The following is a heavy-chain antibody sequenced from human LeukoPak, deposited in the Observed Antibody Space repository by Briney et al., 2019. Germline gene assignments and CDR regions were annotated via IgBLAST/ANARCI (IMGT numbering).Heavy chain of an antibody. V-gene: IGHV3-23*01. Sequence: GGSLRLSCAASGFTFGSYAMTWVRQAPGKGLEWVSAISGNGGSTYYADSVKGRFTISRDNSKNTLYLHLHNLRAEDTALYYCAKDELWFGESQYYFDYWGQGTLVTVSS. CDR3: AKDELWFGESQYYFDY. D-gene: IGHD3-10*01. CDR2: ISGNGGST. J-gene: IGHJ4*02. CDR1: GFTFGSYA.